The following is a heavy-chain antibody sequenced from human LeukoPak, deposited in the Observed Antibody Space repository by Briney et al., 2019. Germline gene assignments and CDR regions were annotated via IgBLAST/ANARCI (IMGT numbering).Heavy chain of an antibody. CDR2: IYYSGST. J-gene: IGHJ2*01. CDR3: ASMDSYGDYVGWYFDL. D-gene: IGHD4-17*01. CDR1: GGSISSGGYY. V-gene: IGHV4-31*03. Sequence: TPSETLSLTCTVSGGSISSGGYYWSWIRQHPGKGLEWIGYIYYSGSTYYNPSLKSRVTISVDTSKNQFSLKLSSVTAADTAVYYCASMDSYGDYVGWYFDLWGRGTLVTVSS.